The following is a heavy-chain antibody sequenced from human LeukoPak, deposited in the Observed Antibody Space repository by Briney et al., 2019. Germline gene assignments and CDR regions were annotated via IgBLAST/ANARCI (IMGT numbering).Heavy chain of an antibody. CDR3: ARVTTMIVVVPLYFDY. D-gene: IGHD3-22*01. CDR1: GGSFSGYY. V-gene: IGHV4-34*01. Sequence: PSETLSLTCAVYGGSFSGYYWSWIRQPPGKGLEWIGEINHSGSTNYNPSLKSRVTISVDTSKNQFSLKLSSVTAADTAVYYCARVTTMIVVVPLYFDYWGQGTLVTVSS. CDR2: INHSGST. J-gene: IGHJ4*02.